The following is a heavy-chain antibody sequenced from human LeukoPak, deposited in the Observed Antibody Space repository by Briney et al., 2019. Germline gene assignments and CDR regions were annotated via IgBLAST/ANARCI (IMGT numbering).Heavy chain of an antibody. V-gene: IGHV3-30*02. J-gene: IGHJ1*01. Sequence: GGSLRLSCAASGFTFSHHGMHWVRQAPGKGLEWVAFIRNDGSNHYYADSVKGRFTISRDNAKNSLYLQMNSLRAEDTAVYYSARVAPYYYDSSGYFLQHWGQGTLVTVSS. CDR1: GFTFSHHG. D-gene: IGHD3-22*01. CDR3: ARVAPYYYDSSGYFLQH. CDR2: IRNDGSNH.